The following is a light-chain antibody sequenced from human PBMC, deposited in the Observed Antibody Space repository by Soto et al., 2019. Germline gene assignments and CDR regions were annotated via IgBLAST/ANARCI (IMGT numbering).Light chain of an antibody. Sequence: EIVMTQSPATLSVSPGERATLSCRASQSVGSNLAWYQQKPGQAPRLLMSGPSTRATGIPARFSGSGSGTEFTLTISSLQSEDLAVYYCQQFYNRPYTFGQGTKLEIK. CDR3: QQFYNRPYT. CDR1: QSVGSN. V-gene: IGKV3-15*01. CDR2: GPS. J-gene: IGKJ2*01.